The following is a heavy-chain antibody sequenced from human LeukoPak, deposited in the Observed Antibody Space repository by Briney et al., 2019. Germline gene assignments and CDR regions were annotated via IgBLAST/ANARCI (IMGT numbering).Heavy chain of an antibody. D-gene: IGHD3-9*01. CDR2: IYPGDSDT. Sequence: GESLKIPCKGSGYSFTNYWIGWVRQMPGKGLEWMGIIYPGDSDTRYSPSFQGQVTISADKSISTAYLQWSSLKAWDTAMYYCARRRILTGYYYYFDYWGQGTLVTVSS. V-gene: IGHV5-51*01. CDR3: ARRRILTGYYYYFDY. J-gene: IGHJ4*02. CDR1: GYSFTNYW.